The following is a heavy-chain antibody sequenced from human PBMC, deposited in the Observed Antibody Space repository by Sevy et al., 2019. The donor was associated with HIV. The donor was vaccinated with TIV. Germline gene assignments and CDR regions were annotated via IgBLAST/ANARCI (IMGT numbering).Heavy chain of an antibody. CDR2: ISAYNGNT. D-gene: IGHD2-8*02. J-gene: IGHJ6*02. CDR3: ARDDTERYYYYYGMDV. CDR1: GYTFTSYG. Sequence: ASVKVSCKASGYTFTSYGISWVRQAPGQGLEWMGWISAYNGNTNYAQKLQGRVTMTTDTSTSTAYMELRSLRSDDTAVYYCARDDTERYYYYYGMDVWGQGTTVTFSS. V-gene: IGHV1-18*01.